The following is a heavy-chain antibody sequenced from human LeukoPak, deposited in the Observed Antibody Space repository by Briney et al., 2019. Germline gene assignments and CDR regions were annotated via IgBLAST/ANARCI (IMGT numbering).Heavy chain of an antibody. V-gene: IGHV1-69*13. CDR2: IIPIFGTA. D-gene: IGHD2-2*01. CDR1: GGTFSSYA. Sequence: SVKVSCKASGGTFSSYAISWVRQAPGQGLEWMGGIIPIFGTANYAQKFQGRVTITADESTSTAYMELSSLRSEDTAVYYCARESGVVVPAACFDPWGQGTLVTVSS. J-gene: IGHJ5*02. CDR3: ARESGVVVPAACFDP.